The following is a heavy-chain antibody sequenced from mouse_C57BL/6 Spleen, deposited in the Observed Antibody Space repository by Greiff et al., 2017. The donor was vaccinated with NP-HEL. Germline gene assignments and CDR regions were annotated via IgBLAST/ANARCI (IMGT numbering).Heavy chain of an antibody. D-gene: IGHD4-1*01. V-gene: IGHV1-80*01. Sequence: QVQLKESGAELVKPGASVKISCKASGYAFSSYWMNWVKQRPGQGLEWIGQIYPGDGDTNYNGKFKGKATLTADKSSSTAYMQLSSLTSEDSAVYFCARSDWVKGFDYWGQGTTLTVSS. J-gene: IGHJ2*01. CDR1: GYAFSSYW. CDR2: IYPGDGDT. CDR3: ARSDWVKGFDY.